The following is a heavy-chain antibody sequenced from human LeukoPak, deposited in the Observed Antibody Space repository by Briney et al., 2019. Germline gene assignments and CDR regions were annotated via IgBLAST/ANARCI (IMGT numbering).Heavy chain of an antibody. J-gene: IGHJ4*02. CDR2: ISGSGGST. V-gene: IGHV3-23*01. D-gene: IGHD3-10*01. CDR3: AKEEGYYGSGSYYSGVPYYFDY. CDR1: GFTFSSYA. Sequence: GGSLRLSCAASGFTFSSYAMSWVRQAPGKGLEWVSAISGSGGSTYYADSVKRRFTISRDNSKNTLYLQMNSLRAEDTAVYYCAKEEGYYGSGSYYSGVPYYFDYWGQGTLVTVSS.